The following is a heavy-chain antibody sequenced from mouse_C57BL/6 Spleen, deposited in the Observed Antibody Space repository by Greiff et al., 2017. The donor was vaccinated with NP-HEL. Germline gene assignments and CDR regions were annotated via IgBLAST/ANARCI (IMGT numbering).Heavy chain of an antibody. CDR3: ARLNNWYFDV. J-gene: IGHJ1*03. Sequence: EVMLVESGGGLVQSGRSLRLSCATSGFTFSDFYMEWVRQAPGKGLEWIAASRNKANDYTTEYSASVKGRFIVSRDTSQSILYLQMNALRAEDTAIYYCARLNNWYFDVWGTGTTVTVSS. CDR1: GFTFSDFY. D-gene: IGHD5-2*01. V-gene: IGHV7-1*01. CDR2: SRNKANDYTT.